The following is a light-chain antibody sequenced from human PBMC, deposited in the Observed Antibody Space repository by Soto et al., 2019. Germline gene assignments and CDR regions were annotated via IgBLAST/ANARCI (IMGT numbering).Light chain of an antibody. CDR1: QGISSW. CDR3: QQYNSYWT. V-gene: IGKV1-5*01. J-gene: IGKJ1*01. Sequence: DIQMTQSPSTLSASVGDRVTITCRASQGISSWLAWYQQKPGKAPKLLIHDASSLESGVPSRFSGSGSGTEFTLTISSLHPDDFATYYCQQYNSYWTFGQGTKVEIK. CDR2: DAS.